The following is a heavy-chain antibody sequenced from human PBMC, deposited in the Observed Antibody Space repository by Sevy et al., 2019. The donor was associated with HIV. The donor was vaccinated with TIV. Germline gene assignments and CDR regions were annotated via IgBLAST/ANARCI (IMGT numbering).Heavy chain of an antibody. Sequence: GGSLRLSCAASGFTFSSYAMSWVRQAPGMGLEWVSVISGSGGGTYYADSVKGRFTISRDNSKNTLYLLMSSLRAEDTAVYYCAKDGGDDFWSGYYIPVDYWGQRTLVTVSS. J-gene: IGHJ4*02. D-gene: IGHD3-3*01. V-gene: IGHV3-23*01. CDR1: GFTFSSYA. CDR3: AKDGGDDFWSGYYIPVDY. CDR2: ISGSGGGT.